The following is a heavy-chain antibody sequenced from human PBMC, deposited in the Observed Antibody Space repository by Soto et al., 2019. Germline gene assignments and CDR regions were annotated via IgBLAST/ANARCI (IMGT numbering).Heavy chain of an antibody. V-gene: IGHV2-5*02. J-gene: IGHJ6*02. CDR3: ARMLYSSSPYYYYYGMDV. CDR1: GFSLSTSGVG. Sequence: SGPTLVNPTQTLTLTCTFSGFSLSTSGVGVGWIRQPPGKALEWLALIYWDDDKRYSPSLKSRLTITKDTSKNQVVLTMTNMDPVDTATYYCARMLYSSSPYYYYYGMDVWGQGTTVTVSS. D-gene: IGHD6-6*01. CDR2: IYWDDDK.